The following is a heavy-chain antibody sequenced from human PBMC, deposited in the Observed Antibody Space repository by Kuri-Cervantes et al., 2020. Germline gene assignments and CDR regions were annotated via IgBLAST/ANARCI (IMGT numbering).Heavy chain of an antibody. J-gene: IGHJ3*02. CDR1: GYTFTSYG. CDR2: MNPNSGNT. Sequence: ASVKVSCKASGYTFTSYGISWVRQAPGQGLEWMGWMNPNSGNTGYAQKSQGRVTMTRNTSISTAYMELSSLRSEDTAVYYCATSPEYSSSWYFLRPRDAFDIWGQGTMVTVSS. CDR3: ATSPEYSSSWYFLRPRDAFDI. V-gene: IGHV1-8*02. D-gene: IGHD6-13*01.